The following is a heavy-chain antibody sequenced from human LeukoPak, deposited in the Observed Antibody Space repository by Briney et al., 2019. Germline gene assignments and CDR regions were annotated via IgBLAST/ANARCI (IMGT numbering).Heavy chain of an antibody. Sequence: GGSLRLSCAASGFTFSSYGMSWVRQAPGKGLEWVAVISYDGSNKYYADSVKGRFTISRDNSKNTLYLQMNSLRAEDTAVYYCARGPWDYVWGSYRYRSGYWGQGTLVTVSS. CDR2: ISYDGSNK. CDR1: GFTFSSYG. D-gene: IGHD3-16*02. J-gene: IGHJ4*02. V-gene: IGHV3-30*03. CDR3: ARGPWDYVWGSYRYRSGY.